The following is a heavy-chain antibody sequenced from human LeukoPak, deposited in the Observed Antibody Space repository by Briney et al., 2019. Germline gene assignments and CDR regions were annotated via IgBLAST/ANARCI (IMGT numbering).Heavy chain of an antibody. Sequence: SQTLSLTCAISGDSVSSNSDAWNWIRQSPSRGLEWLGRTYYRSKWYYDYAVAVKSRISINPDTSKNQFSLQLSSVTPEDTAVYYCARDPVGGSTIFDYWGQGTLGTVSS. CDR2: TYYRSKWYY. D-gene: IGHD1-26*01. CDR1: GDSVSSNSDA. V-gene: IGHV6-1*01. CDR3: ARDPVGGSTIFDY. J-gene: IGHJ4*02.